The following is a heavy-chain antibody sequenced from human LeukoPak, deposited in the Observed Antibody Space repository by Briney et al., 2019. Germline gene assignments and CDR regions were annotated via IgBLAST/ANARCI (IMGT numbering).Heavy chain of an antibody. J-gene: IGHJ4*02. Sequence: PGGSLRLSCAASGFTFSSYSMNWVRQAPGKGLEWVSYISSSSSTIYYADSVKGRFTISRDNAKNSLYLQMNGLRAEDTAVYYCARDASGAAAGTFDYWGQGTLVTVSS. D-gene: IGHD6-13*01. CDR1: GFTFSSYS. V-gene: IGHV3-48*01. CDR3: ARDASGAAAGTFDY. CDR2: ISSSSSTI.